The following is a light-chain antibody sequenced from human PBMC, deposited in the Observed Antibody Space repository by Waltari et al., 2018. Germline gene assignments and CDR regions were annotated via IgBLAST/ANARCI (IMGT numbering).Light chain of an antibody. CDR3: CSYAGNYIHVL. CDR2: DVS. V-gene: IGLV2-23*02. CDR1: SSDVGGYNS. Sequence: QSALTQPASVSGSPGQSITISCTGTSSDVGGYNSVSWYQHHPGKAPKVIIYDVSQRPSGVSYRFSGSKSGNTSSLTISGLQPEDEADYFCCSYAGNYIHVLFGGGTKLTVL. J-gene: IGLJ2*01.